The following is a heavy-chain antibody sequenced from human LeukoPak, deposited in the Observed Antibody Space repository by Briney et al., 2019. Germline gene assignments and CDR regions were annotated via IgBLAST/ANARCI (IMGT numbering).Heavy chain of an antibody. CDR1: GGSISSYY. D-gene: IGHD2-8*01. Sequence: SETLSLTCTVSGGSISSYYWSWIRQPPGKGLEWIGYNYYSGSTNYNPSLKSRVTISVDTSKNQFSLKLSSVTAADTAVYYCARQYAYYYYYMDVWGKGTTVIVSS. CDR2: NYYSGST. V-gene: IGHV4-59*08. CDR3: ARQYAYYYYYMDV. J-gene: IGHJ6*03.